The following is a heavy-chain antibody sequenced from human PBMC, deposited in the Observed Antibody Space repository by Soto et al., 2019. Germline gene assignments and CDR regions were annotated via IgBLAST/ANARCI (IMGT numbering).Heavy chain of an antibody. CDR1: GFSLSTSGVS. CDR3: AHSRGNSRHES. J-gene: IGHJ5*02. CDR2: VYWYEDR. Sequence: QITLKESGPTLVKPTQTLTLTCTFSGFSLSTSGVSVDWIRQPPGKALEWLALVYWYEDRRYSPSLKSRLTITNNTSKNQVVLTMTNMDPVDTATYFCAHSRGNSRHESWGQGTLVTVSS. D-gene: IGHD3-10*01. V-gene: IGHV2-5*01.